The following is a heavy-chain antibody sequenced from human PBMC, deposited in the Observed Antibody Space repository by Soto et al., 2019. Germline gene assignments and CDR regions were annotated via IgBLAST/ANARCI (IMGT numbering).Heavy chain of an antibody. Sequence: QAHLVQSGAEVKKPGASVNISCKASGYTFTAYSMHWVRQAPGQGLEWLGRINIGTGDTEYSQKFQGRVTITADESTSTSYMEVNNLRSEDTAVYYCAKVRYSSPMGYYYGMDVWGQGTTVTVSS. D-gene: IGHD6-19*01. J-gene: IGHJ6*01. CDR2: INIGTGDT. CDR1: GYTFTAYS. CDR3: AKVRYSSPMGYYYGMDV. V-gene: IGHV1-3*04.